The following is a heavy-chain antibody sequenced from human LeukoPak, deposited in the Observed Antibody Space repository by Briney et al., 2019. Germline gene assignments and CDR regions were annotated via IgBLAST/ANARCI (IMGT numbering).Heavy chain of an antibody. CDR1: GYSISSGYY. CDR2: VYHSGST. D-gene: IGHD5-18*01. Sequence: SETLSLTCTVSGYSISSGYYWGWIRQPPGKGLEWIGSVYHSGSTYYNPSLKSRVTISVDTSKNQFSLKLSSVTAADTAVYYCASRIQLWFIFNYWGQGTLVTVSS. J-gene: IGHJ4*02. V-gene: IGHV4-38-2*02. CDR3: ASRIQLWFIFNY.